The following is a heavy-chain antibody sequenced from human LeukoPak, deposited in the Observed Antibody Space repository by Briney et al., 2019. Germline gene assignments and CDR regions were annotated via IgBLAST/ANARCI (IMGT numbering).Heavy chain of an antibody. J-gene: IGHJ4*02. CDR1: GFIFSSYE. CDR3: ATGGFRDGYIIDY. D-gene: IGHD5-24*01. V-gene: IGHV3-48*03. Sequence: GGSLRLSCAASGFIFSSYEMNWVRQAPGRGLEWVSYISSSGSTIYYADSVKGRFTISRDNAKNSLYLQMNSLRSEDTAVYYSATGGFRDGYIIDYRGQGTLVTVSS. CDR2: ISSSGSTI.